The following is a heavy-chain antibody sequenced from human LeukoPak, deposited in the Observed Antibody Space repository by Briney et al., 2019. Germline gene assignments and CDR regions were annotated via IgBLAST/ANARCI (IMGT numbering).Heavy chain of an antibody. CDR3: VIIYVWNDFDY. J-gene: IGHJ4*02. CDR1: GFTFSSYA. CDR2: ISSNGGST. V-gene: IGHV3-64D*06. D-gene: IGHD1-1*01. Sequence: GGSLRLSCSASGFTFSSYAMHWVRKAPGKGMEHVSAISSNGGSTYYEDSVKGRFIISRDNSKNTLYLQMSSLRAEDTALYYCVIIYVWNDFDYWGQGTLVTVSS.